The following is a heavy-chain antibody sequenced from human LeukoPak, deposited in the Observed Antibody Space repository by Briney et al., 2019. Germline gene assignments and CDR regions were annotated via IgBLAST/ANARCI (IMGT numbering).Heavy chain of an antibody. Sequence: SGTLSLTCAVSGGSLSSSNWWSWVRQPPGKGLEWIGEIYHSGSTNYNPSLKSRVTISVDKSKNQFSLKLSSVTAADTAVYYCARAGSVVVPAALDYWGQGTLVTVSS. CDR2: IYHSGST. D-gene: IGHD2-2*01. CDR3: ARAGSVVVPAALDY. V-gene: IGHV4-4*02. J-gene: IGHJ4*02. CDR1: GGSLSSSNW.